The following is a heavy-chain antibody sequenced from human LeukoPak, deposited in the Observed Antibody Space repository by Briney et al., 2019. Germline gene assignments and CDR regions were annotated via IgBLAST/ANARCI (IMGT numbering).Heavy chain of an antibody. D-gene: IGHD4-11*01. Sequence: SETLSLTCTVSGGSLSSSSYYWGWLRQPPGKGLEWIGSIYYSGSTYYNPSLKSRVTISVDTSKNQFSLKLSSVTAADTAVYYCARGVSNYYYYYMDVWGKGTTVTVSS. V-gene: IGHV4-39*07. J-gene: IGHJ6*03. CDR3: ARGVSNYYYYYMDV. CDR1: GGSLSSSSYY. CDR2: IYYSGST.